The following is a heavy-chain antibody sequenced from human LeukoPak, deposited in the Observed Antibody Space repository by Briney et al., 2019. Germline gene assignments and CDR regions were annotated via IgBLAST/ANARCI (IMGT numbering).Heavy chain of an antibody. V-gene: IGHV3-11*06. CDR3: ARDRLVATRGQAGAYGMDV. Sequence: GGSLRLSCAASGFTFSDYYMSWIRQAPGKGLEWVSYISSSSSYTNYADSVKGRFTIYRDNAKNSLYLQMNSLRAEDTAVYYCARDRLVATRGQAGAYGMDVWGKGTTVTVSS. D-gene: IGHD5-12*01. J-gene: IGHJ6*04. CDR2: ISSSSSYT. CDR1: GFTFSDYY.